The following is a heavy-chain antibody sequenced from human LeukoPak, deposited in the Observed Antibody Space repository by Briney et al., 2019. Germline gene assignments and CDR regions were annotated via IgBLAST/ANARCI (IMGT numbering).Heavy chain of an antibody. Sequence: SNHWMHWVRQSPGKGLEWIGSIYYNGDTYYDPSLKSRISISIDTSKNQFSLNLNSMTAADSGVYYCARHFRFIGFGELLAFDTWGQGTRVIVSS. J-gene: IGHJ4*02. CDR1: SNHW. CDR2: IYYNGDT. D-gene: IGHD3-10*01. V-gene: IGHV4-39*01. CDR3: ARHFRFIGFGELLAFDT.